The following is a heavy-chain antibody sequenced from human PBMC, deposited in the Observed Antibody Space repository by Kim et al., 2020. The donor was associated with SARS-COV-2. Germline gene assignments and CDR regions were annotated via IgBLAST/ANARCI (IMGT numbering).Heavy chain of an antibody. D-gene: IGHD3-22*01. V-gene: IGHV3-30*04. CDR3: ARAPPNYYDSSGYNAFDI. J-gene: IGHJ3*02. CDR1: GFTFSSYA. Sequence: GGSLRLSCAASGFTFSSYAMHWVRQAPGKGLEWVAVISYDGSNKYYADSVKGRFTISRDNSKNTLYLQMNSLRAEDTAVYYCARAPPNYYDSSGYNAFDIWGQGTMVTVSS. CDR2: ISYDGSNK.